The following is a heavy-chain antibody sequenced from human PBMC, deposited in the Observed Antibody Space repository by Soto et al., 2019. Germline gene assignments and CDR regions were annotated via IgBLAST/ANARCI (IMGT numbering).Heavy chain of an antibody. J-gene: IGHJ6*02. CDR1: GYTFTNNG. CDR3: ASSSTHYNMHI. CDR2: ISGYNANT. V-gene: IGHV1-18*04. Sequence: QVRLVQSGGEVKKPGASVKVSCKTSGYTFTNNGINWVRQAPGQGLEWLGWISGYNANTKYAQKFRGRVTFTTDTVSSAAFMALRSLRSDDTAVFYRASSSTHYNMHIWGQGTTVTVSS. D-gene: IGHD6-13*01.